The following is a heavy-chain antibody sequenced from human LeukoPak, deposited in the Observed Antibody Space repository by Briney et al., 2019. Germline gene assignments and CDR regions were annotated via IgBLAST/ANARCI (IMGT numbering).Heavy chain of an antibody. J-gene: IGHJ4*02. D-gene: IGHD3-22*01. V-gene: IGHV2-5*01. CDR1: GFSLSTSGVG. Sequence: SGPTLVNPTQTLTLTCTFSGFSLSTSGVGVGWIRQPPGKALEWLALIYWNDDKRYSPSLKSRLTITKETSKNQVVLTMTNMDPVDTATYYCAHRGGSTMIVEYWGQGTLVTVSS. CDR2: IYWNDDK. CDR3: AHRGGSTMIVEY.